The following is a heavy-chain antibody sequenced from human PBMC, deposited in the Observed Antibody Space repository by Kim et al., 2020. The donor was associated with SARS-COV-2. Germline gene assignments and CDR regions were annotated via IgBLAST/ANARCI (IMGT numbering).Heavy chain of an antibody. V-gene: IGHV1-69*13. D-gene: IGHD2-21*01. Sequence: SVKVSCKASGGTFSSYAISWVRQAPGQGLEWMGGIIPIFGTANYAQKFQGRVTITADESTSTAYMELSSLRSEDTAVYYCASIAYCGGDCYFRGQWYFDLWGRGTLVTVSS. CDR3: ASIAYCGGDCYFRGQWYFDL. CDR2: IIPIFGTA. CDR1: GGTFSSYA. J-gene: IGHJ2*01.